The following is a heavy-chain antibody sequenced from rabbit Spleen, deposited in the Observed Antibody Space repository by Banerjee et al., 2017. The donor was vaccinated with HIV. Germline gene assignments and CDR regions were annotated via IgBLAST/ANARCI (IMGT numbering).Heavy chain of an antibody. Sequence: EQLEESGGGLVKPEGSLTLTCKASGVSLNDKDVMCWVRQAPGKGLEWIACINIVTGKSVYATWAKGRFTISRTSSTTVTLRMTSLTAADTATYFCARDLVGVIGWNFHLWGQGTLVTVS. CDR2: INIVTGKS. D-gene: IGHD1-1*01. J-gene: IGHJ4*01. CDR1: GVSLNDKDV. CDR3: ARDLVGVIGWNFHL. V-gene: IGHV1S45*01.